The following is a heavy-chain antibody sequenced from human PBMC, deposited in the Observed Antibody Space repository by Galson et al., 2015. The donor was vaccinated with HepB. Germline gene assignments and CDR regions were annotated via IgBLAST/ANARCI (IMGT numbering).Heavy chain of an antibody. J-gene: IGHJ4*02. CDR3: ARDRNYYDSSGYGS. D-gene: IGHD3-22*01. Sequence: SVKVSCKASGYTFTSYAMHWVRQAPGQRLEWMGWINAGNGNTEYSQKSQGRVTITRDTSASTAYMELSSLRSEDTAVYNCARDRNYYDSSGYGSWGQGTLVTVSS. CDR1: GYTFTSYA. V-gene: IGHV1-3*01. CDR2: INAGNGNT.